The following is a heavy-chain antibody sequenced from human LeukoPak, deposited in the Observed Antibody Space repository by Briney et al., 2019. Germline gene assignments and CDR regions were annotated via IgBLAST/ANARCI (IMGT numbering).Heavy chain of an antibody. CDR1: GYSFTGNY. CDR2: INPNSGDT. V-gene: IGHV1-2*02. D-gene: IGHD2-15*01. CDR3: ARVGPNYCSGGSCYRTGPWDP. J-gene: IGHJ5*02. Sequence: ASVKVSCKASGYSFTGNYMHWVRQAPGQGLEWMGWINPNSGDTNFAQKFQGRVTMTRDTSISTVYMELSRLRSDDTAVYYCARVGPNYCSGGSCYRTGPWDPWGQGTLVTVSS.